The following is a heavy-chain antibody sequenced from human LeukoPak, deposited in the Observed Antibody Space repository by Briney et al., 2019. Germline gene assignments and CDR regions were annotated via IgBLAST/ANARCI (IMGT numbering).Heavy chain of an antibody. CDR3: ARSLDPQSEHAFDI. Sequence: PGGSLRLSCAASGFIFSNYAMTWVRQAPGKGLEWVSSISSSSSYIYYADSVKGRFTISRDNAKNSLYLQMNSLRAEDTAVYYCARSLDPQSEHAFDIWGQGTMVTVSS. CDR1: GFIFSNYA. D-gene: IGHD3/OR15-3a*01. J-gene: IGHJ3*02. CDR2: ISSSSSYI. V-gene: IGHV3-21*01.